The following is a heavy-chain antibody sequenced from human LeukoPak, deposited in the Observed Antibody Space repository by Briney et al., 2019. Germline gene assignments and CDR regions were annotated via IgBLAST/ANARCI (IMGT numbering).Heavy chain of an antibody. V-gene: IGHV4-59*08. CDR1: GGSISSYY. Sequence: PSETLSLTCTVSGGSISSYYWSWIRQPPGKGLEWIGYIYYSGSTNYNPPLKSRVTISLDTSKNQFSLTVSSVTAADTAVYYCARLTWITDYWGQGTLVTVSS. D-gene: IGHD5-12*01. CDR2: IYYSGST. CDR3: ARLTWITDY. J-gene: IGHJ4*02.